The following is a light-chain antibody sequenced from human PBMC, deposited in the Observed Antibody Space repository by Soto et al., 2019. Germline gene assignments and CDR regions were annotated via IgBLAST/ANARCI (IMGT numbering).Light chain of an antibody. CDR3: QQYKTYSLT. Sequence: DIQMTQSPSSLSASVGDRVTITCRASQTIILYLNWYQQKPGKAPKLLIYNACSLKSGVPSRFSGSGSGTEFTLTISSLQPDDSATYHCQQYKTYSLTFGGGTKVDI. V-gene: IGKV1-5*01. J-gene: IGKJ4*01. CDR2: NAC. CDR1: QTIILY.